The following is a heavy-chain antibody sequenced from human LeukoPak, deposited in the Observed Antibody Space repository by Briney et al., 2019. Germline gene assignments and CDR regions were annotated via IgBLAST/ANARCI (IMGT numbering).Heavy chain of an antibody. Sequence: GGSLRLSCAGSGFNFSTYEMNWVRQAPGKGLEWLSYISSRGSSIYYADSVKGRFTISRDNTKNSLFLQMNSLRAEDTAVYFCARDKALNCWGQGTPVTVSS. J-gene: IGHJ4*02. CDR1: GFNFSTYE. CDR3: ARDKALNC. CDR2: ISSRGSSI. V-gene: IGHV3-48*03.